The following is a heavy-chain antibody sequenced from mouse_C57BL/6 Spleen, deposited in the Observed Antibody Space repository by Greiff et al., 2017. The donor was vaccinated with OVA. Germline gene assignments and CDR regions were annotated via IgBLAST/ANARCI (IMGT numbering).Heavy chain of an antibody. J-gene: IGHJ4*01. CDR3: ARELRPDYYAMDY. V-gene: IGHV1-69*01. CDR2: IDPSDSYT. Sequence: VQLQQPGAELVMPGASVKLSCKASSYTFTSYWMHWVKQRPGQGLEWIGEIDPSDSYTNYNQKFKGKSTLTVDKSSSTAYMQLSSLTSEDSAVYYCARELRPDYYAMDYWGQGTSVTVSS. D-gene: IGHD2-12*01. CDR1: SYTFTSYW.